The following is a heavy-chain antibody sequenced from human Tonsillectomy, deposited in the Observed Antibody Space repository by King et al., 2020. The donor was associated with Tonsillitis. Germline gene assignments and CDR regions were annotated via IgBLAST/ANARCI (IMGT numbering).Heavy chain of an antibody. D-gene: IGHD4-23*01. J-gene: IGHJ4*01. CDR3: AKTRGNSPRYFDY. V-gene: IGHV3-9*01. CDR2: FSRDRSSL. CDR1: GFTFDDYA. Sequence: VQLVESGGGLVQPGRALRLSCAASGFTFDDYAMHWVRQAPGKGLEWVSGFSRDRSSLDYSDSVMDRFTISRDNAKNSLYLQMNSLRPEDTAFYYCAKTRGNSPRYFDYWGRGTLVTVSS.